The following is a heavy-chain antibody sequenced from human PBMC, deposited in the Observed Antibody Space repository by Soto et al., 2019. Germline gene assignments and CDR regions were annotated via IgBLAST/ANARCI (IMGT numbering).Heavy chain of an antibody. CDR3: TIVKATCWVDP. J-gene: IGHJ5*02. Sequence: EVQLVEAGGRLVKPGESLRLSCGTSGVSFSSASMSWVRQAPGKGLEWVGQIKSEIDGATAEYAAPVRGRFTIARDDSKKILYLQMNSLKGEDTATYFCTIVKATCWVDPWGQGSLVTVSS. V-gene: IGHV3-15*01. CDR2: IKSEIDGATA. CDR1: GVSFSSAS.